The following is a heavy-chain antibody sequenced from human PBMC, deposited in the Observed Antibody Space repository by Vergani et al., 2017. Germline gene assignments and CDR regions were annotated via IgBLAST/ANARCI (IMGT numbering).Heavy chain of an antibody. CDR3: VAGFYDRSGYYPDFDY. J-gene: IGHJ4*02. CDR1: GYTFTGYY. V-gene: IGHV1-58*02. CDR2: IVVGSGNT. D-gene: IGHD3-22*01. Sequence: QLVQSGAEVKKPGASVKVSCKASGYTFTGYYMHWVRQAPGQGLEWMGWIVVGSGNTNYAQKFQERVTITRDLSTSTAYMELSSLRSEDTAVYYWVAGFYDRSGYYPDFDYWGQGSLVTVSS.